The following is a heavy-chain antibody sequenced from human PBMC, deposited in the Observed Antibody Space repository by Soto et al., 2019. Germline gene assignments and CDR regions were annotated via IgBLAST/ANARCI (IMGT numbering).Heavy chain of an antibody. CDR1: GFSFSDYY. CDR2: ISNSGEDT. D-gene: IGHD2-8*01. V-gene: IGHV3-11*06. J-gene: IGHJ3*02. Sequence: QVRLVESGGGLVKPGGSVSLSCAASGFSFSDYYMTWIRQAPGKGLEWVSRISNSGEDTNYADSVQGRFTMSRDNGENSLYLQMTSLRAEDTAVYYCTRHLRARGIVHDVFDIWGQGTMVTVSS. CDR3: TRHLRARGIVHDVFDI.